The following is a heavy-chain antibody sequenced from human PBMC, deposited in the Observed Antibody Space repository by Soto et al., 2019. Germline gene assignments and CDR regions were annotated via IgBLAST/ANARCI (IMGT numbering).Heavy chain of an antibody. J-gene: IGHJ6*02. D-gene: IGHD4-17*01. CDR3: ASNDYGDKPYYYYYGMDV. CDR1: GFTFSSYA. CDR2: ISYDGSNK. Sequence: GGSLRLSCAASGFTFSSYAMHWVRQAPGKGLEWVAVISYDGSNKYYADSVKGRFTISRDNSKNTLYLQMNSLRAEDTAVYYCASNDYGDKPYYYYYGMDVWGQGTTVTVSS. V-gene: IGHV3-30-3*01.